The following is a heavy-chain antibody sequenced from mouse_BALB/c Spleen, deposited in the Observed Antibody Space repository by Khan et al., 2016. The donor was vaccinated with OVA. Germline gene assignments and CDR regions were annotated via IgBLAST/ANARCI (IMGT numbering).Heavy chain of an antibody. CDR3: AGAYYYGTAFAY. CDR2: IWAGGST. V-gene: IGHV2-9*02. D-gene: IGHD1-1*01. Sequence: QVQLQQSGPGLVAPSQTLSITCTVTGFSLTSYGVHWVRQPPGKGLEWLGVIWAGGSTNHNSALMSRLSISKDNSTSQVSLKMNSLQTDDTALYYCAGAYYYGTAFAYWGQGTLVTVSA. CDR1: GFSLTSYG. J-gene: IGHJ3*01.